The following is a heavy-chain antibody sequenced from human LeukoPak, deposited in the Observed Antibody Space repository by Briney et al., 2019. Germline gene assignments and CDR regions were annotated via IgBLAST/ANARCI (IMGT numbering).Heavy chain of an antibody. CDR3: ARGSSPFDY. CDR1: GGSISSYY. V-gene: IGHV4-59*08. J-gene: IGHJ4*02. CDR2: LFYSGNT. Sequence: SSETLSLTCTVSGGSISSYYWSWIRQPPGKGLEWIGSLFYSGNTNYNPSLKCRVTISLDTSKNQVSLKLSSVTAADTAVYYCARGSSPFDYWGQGTLVTVSS.